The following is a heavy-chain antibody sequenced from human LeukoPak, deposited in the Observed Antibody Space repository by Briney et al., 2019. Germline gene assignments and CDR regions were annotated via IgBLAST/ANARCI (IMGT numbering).Heavy chain of an antibody. J-gene: IGHJ3*01. CDR1: GFTFSSYS. D-gene: IGHD1-1*01. V-gene: IGHV3-48*04. Sequence: GGSLRLSCAASGFTFSSYSMNWVRQAPGKGLEWVSYISSSSSTIYYADSVKGRFTISRDNAKNSVYLQMSSLAAEDTAVYYCGRWNFAFDVWGHGTMVTVSS. CDR3: GRWNFAFDV. CDR2: ISSSSSTI.